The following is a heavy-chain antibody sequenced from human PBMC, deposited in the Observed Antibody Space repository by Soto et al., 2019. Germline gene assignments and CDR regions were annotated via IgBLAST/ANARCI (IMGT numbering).Heavy chain of an antibody. CDR1: GFTFSSYG. V-gene: IGHV3-33*08. Sequence: EGSLRLSCVASGFTFSSYGMHWVRQAPGKGLEWLAVIWYDGSIKYYADSVKGRFTISRDDSKNTLYLQMDSLRVEDSAIYYCPRAFSPGVAGRLFDFWGLGTPVTVSS. CDR3: PRAFSPGVAGRLFDF. J-gene: IGHJ4*02. D-gene: IGHD6-19*01. CDR2: IWYDGSIK.